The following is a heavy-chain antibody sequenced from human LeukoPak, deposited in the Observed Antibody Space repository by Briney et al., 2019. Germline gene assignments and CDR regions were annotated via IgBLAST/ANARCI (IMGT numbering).Heavy chain of an antibody. D-gene: IGHD2/OR15-2a*01. J-gene: IGHJ5*02. Sequence: GGSLSLSCAASGFTFSSYAMSWVRQAPGXXXXXXSGVTDSGGSTFYAXSXKXRFXISSDNSKNTLYLQMNSLRADDTAVYYCAKLAIVRNWFDPWGQGTLVTVSS. CDR1: GFTFSSYA. CDR3: AKLAIVRNWFDP. V-gene: IGHV3-23*01. CDR2: VTDSGGST.